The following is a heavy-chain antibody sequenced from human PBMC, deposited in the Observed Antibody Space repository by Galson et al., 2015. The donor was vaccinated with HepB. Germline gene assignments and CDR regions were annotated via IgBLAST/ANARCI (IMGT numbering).Heavy chain of an antibody. J-gene: IGHJ4*02. Sequence: SLRLSCAASGFMFDDYAMYWVRQAPGKGLEWVSGISWNSGTIGYADSVKGRFTISRDNAKNSLYLQMNSLRAEDTALYYCAKVRYPYDYGDRDYFDYWGQGTLVTVSS. CDR3: AKVRYPYDYGDRDYFDY. D-gene: IGHD4-17*01. V-gene: IGHV3-9*01. CDR1: GFMFDDYA. CDR2: ISWNSGTI.